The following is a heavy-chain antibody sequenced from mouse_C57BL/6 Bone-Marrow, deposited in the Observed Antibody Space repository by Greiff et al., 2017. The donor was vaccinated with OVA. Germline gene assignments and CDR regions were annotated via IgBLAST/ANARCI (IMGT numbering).Heavy chain of an antibody. V-gene: IGHV1-4*01. CDR2: INPSSGYT. Sequence: VQLQQSGAELARPGASVKMSCKASGYTFTSYTMHWVKQRPGQGLEWIGYINPSSGYTKYNQKFKDKATLTADKSSRTAYMQLSSLTSEDSAVCIYYGNYNYAMDYWGQGTSVTVSS. CDR1: GYTFTSYT. CDR3: YGNYNYAMDY. D-gene: IGHD2-1*01. J-gene: IGHJ4*01.